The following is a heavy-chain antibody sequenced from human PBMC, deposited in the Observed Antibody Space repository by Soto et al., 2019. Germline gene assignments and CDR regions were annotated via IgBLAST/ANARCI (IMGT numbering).Heavy chain of an antibody. CDR2: IYTSGNT. CDR3: ARFRWGSPYGMDV. V-gene: IGHV4-30-4*02. Sequence: SETMSLTCTVSGGSIRSDDYCWSWIRQPPDKGLEWIGHIYTSGNTYSSPSLKSRITISVDTSKNQFSLKLSSVTAADTAVYYCARFRWGSPYGMDVWGQGTTVTVSS. J-gene: IGHJ6*02. CDR1: GGSIRSDDYC. D-gene: IGHD2-21*01.